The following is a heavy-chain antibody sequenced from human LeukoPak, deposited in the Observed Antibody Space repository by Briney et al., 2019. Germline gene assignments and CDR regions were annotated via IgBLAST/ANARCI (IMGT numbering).Heavy chain of an antibody. D-gene: IGHD3-10*01. Sequence: GGSLRLSCAASGFTFSSYWMSWVRQAPGKGLEWVAVIWYDGSNKYYADSVKGRITISRDNSKNTLYLQMNSLRAEDTAVYYCARAQSFGSGSYYPGYWGQGTLVTVSS. CDR3: ARAQSFGSGSYYPGY. CDR2: IWYDGSNK. CDR1: GFTFSSYW. V-gene: IGHV3-33*08. J-gene: IGHJ4*02.